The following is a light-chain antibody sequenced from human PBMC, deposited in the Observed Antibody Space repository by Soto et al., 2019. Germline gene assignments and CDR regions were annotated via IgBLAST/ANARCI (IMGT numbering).Light chain of an antibody. CDR1: HNIISY. Sequence: DIQMTQSPSSLSASVGDRVTITCRASHNIISYLHWHQHKPGKAPKLLIYAASSLQSGVPSRFSGSGSGTDFTLTISSLQPEDFATYYCQQSYSNPRTFGGGTKVDIK. J-gene: IGKJ4*01. CDR3: QQSYSNPRT. V-gene: IGKV1-39*01. CDR2: AAS.